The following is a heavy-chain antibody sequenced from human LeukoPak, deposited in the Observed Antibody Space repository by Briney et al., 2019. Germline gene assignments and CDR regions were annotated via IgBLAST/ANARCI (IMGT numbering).Heavy chain of an antibody. V-gene: IGHV4-4*07. J-gene: IGHJ5*02. CDR3: ARDHEEAIVVVPWGWFDP. D-gene: IGHD3-22*01. CDR1: GGSISSYY. Sequence: SETLSLTCTVSGGSISSYYWSWIRQPAGKGLEWIGRIHTSGSTNYNPSLKSRVTMSVDTSKNQFSLKLSSVTAADTAVYYCARDHEEAIVVVPWGWFDPWGQGTLVTVSS. CDR2: IHTSGST.